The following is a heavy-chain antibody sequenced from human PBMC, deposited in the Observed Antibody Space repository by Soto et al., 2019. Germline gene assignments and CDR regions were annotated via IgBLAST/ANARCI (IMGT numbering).Heavy chain of an antibody. D-gene: IGHD3-22*01. CDR1: GFTFSSYG. V-gene: IGHV3-30*18. Sequence: GGSLRLSCAASGFTFSSYGMHWVRQAPGKGLEWVAVISYDGSNKYYADSVKGRFTISRDNSKNTLYLQMNSLRAEDTAVYYCAKERAYDSSRYLGYWGQGTLVTVSS. CDR3: AKERAYDSSRYLGY. J-gene: IGHJ4*02. CDR2: ISYDGSNK.